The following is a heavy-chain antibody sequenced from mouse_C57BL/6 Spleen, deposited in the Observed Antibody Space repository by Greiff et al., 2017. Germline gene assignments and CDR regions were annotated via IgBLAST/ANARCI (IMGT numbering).Heavy chain of an antibody. CDR3: ERDQRGSNYHLDY. CDR1: GYTFTSYW. Sequence: QVQLQQPGAELVRPGSSVKLSCKASGYTFTSYWMDWVKQRPIQGLEWIGNIDPSDSETHYNQKFKDKATLTVDKSSSTAYMQLSSLTSEDSAVYYCERDQRGSNYHLDYWGQGTTLTVSS. V-gene: IGHV1-52*01. CDR2: IDPSDSET. D-gene: IGHD2-5*01. J-gene: IGHJ2*01.